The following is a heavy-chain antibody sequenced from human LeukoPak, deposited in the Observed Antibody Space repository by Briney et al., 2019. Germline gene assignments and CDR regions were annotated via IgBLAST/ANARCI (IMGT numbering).Heavy chain of an antibody. J-gene: IGHJ5*02. Sequence: SGGSLRLSCVATRFPLTGNYMSWIRQPPGKGPEWVAYISSGSYSKYYADSVRGRLTISRDNANNSLFLEMSTLRVDDTALYYCARGKRTFDPWGQGTLVIVSS. CDR1: RFPLTGNY. V-gene: IGHV3-11*01. CDR2: ISSGSYSK. CDR3: ARGKRTFDP.